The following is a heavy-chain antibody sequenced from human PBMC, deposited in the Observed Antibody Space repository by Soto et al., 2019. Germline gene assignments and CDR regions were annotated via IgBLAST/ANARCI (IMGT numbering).Heavy chain of an antibody. Sequence: GESLKISCKGSGYSFTSYWISWVRQMPGKGLERMGGVEPSDSYTNYSPSFQGHVTISADKSISTAYLQWSSLKASDTAMYYCARLGYCSSTSCSYYYGMDVWGQGTTVTVSS. D-gene: IGHD2-2*01. CDR2: VEPSDSYT. V-gene: IGHV5-10-1*01. J-gene: IGHJ6*02. CDR1: GYSFTSYW. CDR3: ARLGYCSSTSCSYYYGMDV.